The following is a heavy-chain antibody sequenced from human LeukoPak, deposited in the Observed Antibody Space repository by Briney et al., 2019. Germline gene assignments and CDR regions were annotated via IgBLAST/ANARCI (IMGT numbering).Heavy chain of an antibody. V-gene: IGHV3-53*01. D-gene: IGHD3-10*01. J-gene: IGHJ4*02. Sequence: GGSLRLSCAASGVTVSTIYMGWVRQAPGKGLDWVSVIYPDGKAYYAESVKGRFTISRDSSENTLLLQMNSLRAEDTAVYYCATLKGWYGEGCFDYWGQGTLVTVSS. CDR1: GVTVSTIY. CDR2: IYPDGKA. CDR3: ATLKGWYGEGCFDY.